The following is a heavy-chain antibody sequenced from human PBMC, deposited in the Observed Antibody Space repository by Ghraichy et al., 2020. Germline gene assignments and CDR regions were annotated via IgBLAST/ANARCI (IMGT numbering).Heavy chain of an antibody. CDR1: GGSFSGYY. J-gene: IGHJ4*02. CDR3: ARADENYYDSSGYYPLVY. Sequence: SETLSLTCAVYGGSFSGYYWSWIRQPPGKGLEWIGEINHSGSINYNPSLKSRVTISVDTSKNQFSLKLSSVTAADTAVYYCARADENYYDSSGYYPLVYWGQGTLVTVSS. V-gene: IGHV4-34*01. CDR2: INHSGSI. D-gene: IGHD3-22*01.